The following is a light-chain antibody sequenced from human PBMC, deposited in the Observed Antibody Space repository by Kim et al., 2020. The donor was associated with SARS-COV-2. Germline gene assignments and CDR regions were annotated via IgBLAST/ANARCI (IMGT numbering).Light chain of an antibody. Sequence: EIVLTQSPGTLSLSPWERATLSCRASQSFSSSYLAWYQQKPGQAPRLLIYAASRRATGIPDRFSGSGSGTDFTLTISRLEPEDFAVYHCQQYGRPPYTFGQGTKLEIK. CDR1: QSFSSSY. CDR2: AAS. CDR3: QQYGRPPYT. V-gene: IGKV3-20*01. J-gene: IGKJ2*01.